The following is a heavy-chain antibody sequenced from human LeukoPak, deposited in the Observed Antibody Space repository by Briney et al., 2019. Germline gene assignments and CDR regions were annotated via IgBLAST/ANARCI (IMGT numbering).Heavy chain of an antibody. D-gene: IGHD2-2*01. Sequence: SETLSLTCAVYGGSFSGFYWNWIRQPPGKRLEWIGETNPGGNTNYNPSLKSRVTISVDTSKNQISLKVYSVTAADTAVYYCAKPKAGYSSTDAFDIWGQGTEVTVSS. CDR2: TNPGGNT. CDR3: AKPKAGYSSTDAFDI. V-gene: IGHV4-34*01. J-gene: IGHJ3*02. CDR1: GGSFSGFY.